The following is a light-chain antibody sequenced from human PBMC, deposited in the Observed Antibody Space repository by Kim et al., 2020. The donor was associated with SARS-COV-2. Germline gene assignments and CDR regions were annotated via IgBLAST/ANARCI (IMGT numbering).Light chain of an antibody. V-gene: IGLV2-14*03. Sequence: GQSITISGTGTSSDVDGYNIVSWYQQHPGKVPKLMIYDVNIRPSGVSTRFSGSKSGNTASLTISGLQAEDEADYYCSSFTTSSTHVFGTGTKVTV. CDR3: SSFTTSSTHV. CDR2: DVN. J-gene: IGLJ1*01. CDR1: SSDVDGYNI.